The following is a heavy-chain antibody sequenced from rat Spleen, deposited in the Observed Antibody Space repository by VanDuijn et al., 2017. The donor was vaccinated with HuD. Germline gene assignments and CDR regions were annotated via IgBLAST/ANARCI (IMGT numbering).Heavy chain of an antibody. CDR2: IIYDASRT. CDR1: GFTFSDYN. CDR3: ARHELPGYNWFAY. Sequence: EVQLVESGGGLVRPGRSLKLSCAASGFTFSDYNMAWVRQAPKKGLEWVATIIYDASRTFYRDSVKGRFTISRDNAKSTLYLQMDSLRSEDTATYYCARHELPGYNWFAYWGQGTLVTVSS. J-gene: IGHJ3*01. D-gene: IGHD1-4*01. V-gene: IGHV5S10*01.